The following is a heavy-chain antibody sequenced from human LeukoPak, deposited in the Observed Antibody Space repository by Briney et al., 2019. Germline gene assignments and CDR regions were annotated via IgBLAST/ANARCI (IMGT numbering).Heavy chain of an antibody. V-gene: IGHV3-30*18. CDR2: ISYDGSNK. Sequence: PGGSLRLSCAASGFTFSSYGMHWVRQTPGKGLEWVAVISYDGSNKYYADSVKGRFTISRDNSKNTLYLQMNSLRAEDTAVYYCAKNRRAEGFGAFDIWGQGTMVTVSS. D-gene: IGHD3-16*01. CDR3: AKNRRAEGFGAFDI. CDR1: GFTFSSYG. J-gene: IGHJ3*02.